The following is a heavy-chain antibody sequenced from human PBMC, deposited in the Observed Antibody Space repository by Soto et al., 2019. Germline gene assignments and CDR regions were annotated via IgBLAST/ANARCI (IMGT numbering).Heavy chain of an antibody. CDR1: GFTFRSYG. Sequence: LRLSCATSGFTFRSYGMNWVRQAPGKGLEWVAAVGGSGAGAYYADSVKGRFTIPRDNSKNTLYLQMNSLRAGDTAVYFCAKEKRDYYDSSGYYPEDAFDVWGQGTTVTVSS. CDR3: AKEKRDYYDSSGYYPEDAFDV. D-gene: IGHD3-22*01. V-gene: IGHV3-23*01. CDR2: VGGSGAGA. J-gene: IGHJ3*01.